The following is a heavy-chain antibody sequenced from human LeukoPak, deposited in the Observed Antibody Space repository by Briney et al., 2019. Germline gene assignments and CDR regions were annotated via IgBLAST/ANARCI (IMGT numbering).Heavy chain of an antibody. CDR1: GYSFTEHY. CDR3: ARIQEHRSRLDF. V-gene: IGHV1-2*02. D-gene: IGHD1/OR15-1a*01. Sequence: ASVKVSCKATGYSFTEHYMHWVQQAPGQGLEWMGWINPNSGATSYARKFQGRGTMTRDTSINTAFMQLSRLISEDTAVYFCARIQEHRSRLDFWGQGTLVTVSS. J-gene: IGHJ4*02. CDR2: INPNSGAT.